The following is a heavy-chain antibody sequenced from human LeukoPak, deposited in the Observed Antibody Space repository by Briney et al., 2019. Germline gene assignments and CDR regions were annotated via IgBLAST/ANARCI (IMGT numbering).Heavy chain of an antibody. CDR1: GFTVSSKY. CDR3: ARIRINDYYDSSGYYFDY. Sequence: PGGSLRLSCAASGFTVSSKYMSWVRQAPGKGLEWVSVIYSGGSTYYADSVKGRFTISRDNSKNTLYLQMKSLRAEDTAVYYCARIRINDYYDSSGYYFDYWGQGTLVTVSS. J-gene: IGHJ4*02. V-gene: IGHV3-53*01. D-gene: IGHD3-22*01. CDR2: IYSGGST.